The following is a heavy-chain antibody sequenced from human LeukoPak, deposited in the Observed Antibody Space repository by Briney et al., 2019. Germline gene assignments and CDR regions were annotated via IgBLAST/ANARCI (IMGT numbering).Heavy chain of an antibody. Sequence: GASVTVSCKTSGYTFNKYSITWVRQAPGQGLEWMGWISVYNDNTNYAQSLQGRVTMTTDTSTSTAYMELRSQRSDDTAVYYCARGKSVTTLLNWFDPWGQGTLVIVSS. D-gene: IGHD4-17*01. CDR2: ISVYNDNT. CDR3: ARGKSVTTLLNWFDP. J-gene: IGHJ5*02. CDR1: GYTFNKYS. V-gene: IGHV1-18*01.